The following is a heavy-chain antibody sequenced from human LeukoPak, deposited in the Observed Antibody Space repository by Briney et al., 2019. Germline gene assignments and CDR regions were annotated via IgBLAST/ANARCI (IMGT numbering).Heavy chain of an antibody. V-gene: IGHV4-34*01. Sequence: PSETLSLTCTVSGGSISSYYWSWIRQPPGKGLEWIGEINHSGSTYYNASLKSRVTISVDTSKNQFSLKLSSVTAADTAVYYCRYDVNRDYYYYMDVWGKGTTVTVSS. D-gene: IGHD3-10*02. J-gene: IGHJ6*03. CDR3: RYDVNRDYYYYMDV. CDR2: INHSGST. CDR1: GGSISSYY.